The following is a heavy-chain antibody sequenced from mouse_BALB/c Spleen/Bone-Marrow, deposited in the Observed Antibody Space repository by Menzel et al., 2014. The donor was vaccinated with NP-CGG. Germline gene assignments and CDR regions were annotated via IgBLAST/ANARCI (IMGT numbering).Heavy chain of an antibody. CDR3: ARYDGNYDWYFDV. D-gene: IGHD2-1*01. CDR1: GDSITSGY. CDR2: ISYSGST. J-gene: IGHJ1*01. Sequence: EVKLVESGPSLVKPSQTLSLTCSVTGDSITSGYWNWIRKFPGNKLEYMGYISYSGSTYYNPSLKSRISITRDTSKNQYYLQLNPVTTEDTATYYCARYDGNYDWYFDVWGAGTTVTVSS. V-gene: IGHV3-8*02.